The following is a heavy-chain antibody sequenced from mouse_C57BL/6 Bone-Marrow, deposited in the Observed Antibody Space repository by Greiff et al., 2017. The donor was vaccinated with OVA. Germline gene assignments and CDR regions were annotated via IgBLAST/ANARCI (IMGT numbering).Heavy chain of an antibody. D-gene: IGHD1-1*01. CDR3: ARGVTTVVAHWYFDV. V-gene: IGHV2-9-1*01. CDR2: IWTGGGT. CDR1: GFSLTSYA. J-gene: IGHJ1*03. Sequence: QVQLQQSGPGLVAPSQSLSITCTVSGFSLTSYAISWVRQPPGKGLEWLGVIWTGGGTNYTSALKSRLSISKDNSKSQVFLKMNSLQTDDTARYSCARGVTTVVAHWYFDVWGTGTTVTVSS.